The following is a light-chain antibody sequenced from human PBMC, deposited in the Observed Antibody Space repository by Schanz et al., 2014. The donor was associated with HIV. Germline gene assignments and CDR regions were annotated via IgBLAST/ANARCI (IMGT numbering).Light chain of an antibody. CDR2: DVS. CDR3: SSYSSSTTWV. J-gene: IGLJ3*02. V-gene: IGLV2-14*01. CDR1: SSDVGGYNY. Sequence: QSALTQPASLSGSPGQSITISCTGTSSDVGGYNYVSWYQQHPGKAPKLMIYDVSNRPSGVPDRFSGSKSGNTASLTISGLQTEDEADYYCSSYSSSTTWVFGGGTKLTVL.